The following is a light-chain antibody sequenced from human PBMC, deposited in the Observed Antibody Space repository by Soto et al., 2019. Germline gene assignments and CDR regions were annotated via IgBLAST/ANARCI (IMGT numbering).Light chain of an antibody. Sequence: EIVLTQSPDTLSLSPGERATLSCRASQSVSSSFLAWYHQKPGQAPRLLIYRASSRATGIPDRYTGSGSGTDFTLTISRLEPEDFAVYYCQQHESSPLTFGGGTKVEIK. CDR3: QQHESSPLT. V-gene: IGKV3-20*01. CDR1: QSVSSSF. J-gene: IGKJ4*01. CDR2: RAS.